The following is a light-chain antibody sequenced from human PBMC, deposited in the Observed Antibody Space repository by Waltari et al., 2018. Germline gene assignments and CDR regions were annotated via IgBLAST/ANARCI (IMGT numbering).Light chain of an antibody. Sequence: DVVMTQSPLSLPVTLGQPASISCKSSQSLVHSDGNTYLAWFQQRPGQSPRSLIYKLSNRESGVPDRFSASGSGTDFTLKISRVEAEDVGVYYCMQGTHWPLTFGGGTKVEIK. CDR2: KLS. CDR3: MQGTHWPLT. J-gene: IGKJ4*01. V-gene: IGKV2-30*02. CDR1: QSLVHSDGNTY.